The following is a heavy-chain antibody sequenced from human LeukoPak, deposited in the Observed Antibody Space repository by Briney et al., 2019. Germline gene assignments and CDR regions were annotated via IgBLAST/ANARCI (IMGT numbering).Heavy chain of an antibody. J-gene: IGHJ6*02. D-gene: IGHD3-3*01. V-gene: IGHV3-21*01. CDR3: AREIQEFYDFWSGYHPGYYGMDV. CDR1: GFTFSSHS. CDR2: ISSSSSYI. Sequence: GGSLRLSCAASGFTFSSHSMNWVRQAPGKGLEWVSSISSSSSYIYYADSVKGRFTISRDNAKNSLYLQMNSLRAEDTAVYYCAREIQEFYDFWSGYHPGYYGMDVWGQGTTVTVSS.